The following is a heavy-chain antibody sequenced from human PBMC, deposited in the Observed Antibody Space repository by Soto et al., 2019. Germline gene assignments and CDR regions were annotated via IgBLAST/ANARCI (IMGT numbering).Heavy chain of an antibody. Sequence: ASVKVSCKASGYTFTSYGISWVRQAPGQGLEWMGWISAYNGNTNYAQKLQGRVTMTTDTSTSTAYMELRSLRPEDTAVYYCATKGRWYVGYYYGMDVWGQGTTVTVSS. J-gene: IGHJ6*02. V-gene: IGHV1-18*01. CDR3: ATKGRWYVGYYYGMDV. D-gene: IGHD6-13*01. CDR1: GYTFTSYG. CDR2: ISAYNGNT.